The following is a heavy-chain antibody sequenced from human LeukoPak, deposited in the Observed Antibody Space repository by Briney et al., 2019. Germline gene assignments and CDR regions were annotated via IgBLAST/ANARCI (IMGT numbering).Heavy chain of an antibody. Sequence: RGSLRLSCAAAGFTVTTNYMSWVRQAPGRGLGWVSVIFSGGSTYYADSVKGRFTISRDTSKNTLYLQMNSLRSEDTAVYYCARDRPTTVVSPYYYYGMDVWGQGTTVTVTS. D-gene: IGHD4-23*01. CDR3: ARDRPTTVVSPYYYYGMDV. CDR2: IFSGGST. J-gene: IGHJ6*02. CDR1: GFTVTTNY. V-gene: IGHV3-53*05.